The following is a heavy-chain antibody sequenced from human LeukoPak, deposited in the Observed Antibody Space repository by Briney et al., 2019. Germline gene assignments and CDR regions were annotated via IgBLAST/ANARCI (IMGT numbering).Heavy chain of an antibody. J-gene: IGHJ6*02. D-gene: IGHD1-20*01. V-gene: IGHV4-59*08. CDR1: GGSISSYY. CDR2: IYYSGST. CDR3: ARQPRITGTTGEAGNYYYGMDV. Sequence: SETLSLTCTVSGGSISSYYWSWIRQPPGKGLEWIGYIYYSGSTNYNPSLKSRVTISVDTFKNQFSLKLSSVTAADTAVYYCARQPRITGTTGEAGNYYYGMDVWGQGTTVTVSS.